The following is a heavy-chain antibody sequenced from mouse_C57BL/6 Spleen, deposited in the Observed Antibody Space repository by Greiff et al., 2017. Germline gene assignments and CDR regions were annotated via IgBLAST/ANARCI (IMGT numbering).Heavy chain of an antibody. CDR1: GYTFTSYG. V-gene: IGHV1-81*01. D-gene: IGHD3-2*02. Sequence: VKLQESGAELARPGASVKLSCKASGYTFTSYGISWVKQRTGQGLEWIGEIYPRSGNTYYNEKFKGKATLTADKSSSTAYMELRSLTSEDSAVYFCARETAQAPLDYWGQGTTLTVSS. CDR3: ARETAQAPLDY. CDR2: IYPRSGNT. J-gene: IGHJ2*01.